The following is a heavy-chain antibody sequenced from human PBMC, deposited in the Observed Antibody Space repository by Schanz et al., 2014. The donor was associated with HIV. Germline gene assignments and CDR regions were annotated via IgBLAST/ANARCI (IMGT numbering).Heavy chain of an antibody. CDR3: VKGWSHDRDDFDY. Sequence: EVQLVESGGGSVQPGRSLRLSCKASGFTFDDCAMHWVRQVPQKGLEWVSGISWSGRNRGYADSVRGRFTISRDNGKNSLYLQMNSLRTGDTAMYYCVKGWSHDRDDFDYWGRGTMVTVSS. CDR1: GFTFDDCA. V-gene: IGHV3-9*01. J-gene: IGHJ4*03. D-gene: IGHD3-22*01. CDR2: ISWSGRNR.